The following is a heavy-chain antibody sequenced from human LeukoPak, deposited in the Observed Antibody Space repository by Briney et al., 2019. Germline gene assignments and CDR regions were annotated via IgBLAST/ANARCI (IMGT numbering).Heavy chain of an antibody. CDR2: ISSSSSTI. D-gene: IGHD4-17*01. J-gene: IGHJ4*02. CDR1: GFTFSSYS. CDR3: ARDSDYGEVY. Sequence: GGSLRLSCAASGFTFSSYSMNWVRQAPGKGLEWVSYISSSSSTIYYADSVKGRFTTSRDNAKNSLYLQMNSLRAEDTAVYYCARDSDYGEVYWGQGTLVTVSS. V-gene: IGHV3-48*04.